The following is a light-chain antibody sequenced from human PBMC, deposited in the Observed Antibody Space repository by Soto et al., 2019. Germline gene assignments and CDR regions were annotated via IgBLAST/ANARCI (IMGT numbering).Light chain of an antibody. CDR1: QSVSSN. J-gene: IGKJ5*01. CDR2: GAS. V-gene: IGKV3-20*01. CDR3: QQYGRTPIT. Sequence: EIVLTQSPGTLSLSPGARATLSCRASQSVSSNLAWYQQKPGQGPRLFIYGASSRATGIPDRFSGSGSGTDFTLIISSLEHEYFAVYYCQQYGRTPITFGQGTRLEIK.